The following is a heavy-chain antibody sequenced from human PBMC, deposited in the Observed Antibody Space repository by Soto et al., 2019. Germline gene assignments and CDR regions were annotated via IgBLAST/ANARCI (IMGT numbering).Heavy chain of an antibody. V-gene: IGHV3-11*01. CDR3: ARDPLRPYCSGGSCYDYYYYMDV. J-gene: IGHJ6*03. CDR1: GFTFSDYY. CDR2: ISSSGSTI. Sequence: GGSLRLSCAASGFTFSDYYMSWIRQAPGKGLEWVSYISSSGSTIYYADSVKGRFTISRDNAKNSLYLQMNSLRAEDTAVYYCARDPLRPYCSGGSCYDYYYYMDVWGKGTTVTVSS. D-gene: IGHD2-15*01.